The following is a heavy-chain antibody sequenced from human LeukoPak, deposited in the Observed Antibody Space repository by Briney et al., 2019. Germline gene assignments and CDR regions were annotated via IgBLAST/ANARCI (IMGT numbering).Heavy chain of an antibody. CDR3: GRGHTLIGVAGSAPLDY. D-gene: IGHD6-19*01. J-gene: IGHJ4*02. CDR2: ISSANSYI. CDR1: GFTFSSYS. Sequence: PGGSLRLSCAASGFTFSSYSMKWVRQAPGKGLEWVSSISSANSYIYYGDSVKGRFTISRYNAKNSLYLQMSSLRAEDTAVYYCGRGHTLIGVAGSAPLDYWGQGTLVTVSS. V-gene: IGHV3-21*01.